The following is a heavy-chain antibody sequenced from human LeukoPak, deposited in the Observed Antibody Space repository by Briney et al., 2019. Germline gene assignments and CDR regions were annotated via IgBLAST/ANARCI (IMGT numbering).Heavy chain of an antibody. J-gene: IGHJ6*03. CDR1: GYTFTSYA. CDR3: ARRYSSSRLGYYYMDV. CDR2: INTNTGNP. D-gene: IGHD6-6*01. V-gene: IGHV7-4-1*02. Sequence: GASVKVSCKASGYTFTSYAMNWVRQAPGQGLEWMGWINTNTGNPTYAQGFTGRFVFSLDTSVSTAYLQISSLKAEDTAVYYCARRYSSSRLGYYYMDVWGKGTTVTVSS.